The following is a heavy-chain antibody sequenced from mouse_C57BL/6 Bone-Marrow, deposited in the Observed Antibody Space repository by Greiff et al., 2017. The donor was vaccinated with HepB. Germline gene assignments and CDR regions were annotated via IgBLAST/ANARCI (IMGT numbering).Heavy chain of an antibody. V-gene: IGHV5-4*01. D-gene: IGHD1-1*01. CDR3: ARASPYGSSPYAMDY. J-gene: IGHJ4*01. Sequence: EVHLVESGGGLVKPGGSLKLSCAASGFTFSSYAMSWVRQTPEKRLEWVATISDGGSYTYYPDNVKGRFTISRDNAKNNLYLQMSHLKSEDTAMYYCARASPYGSSPYAMDYWGQGTSVTVSS. CDR2: ISDGGSYT. CDR1: GFTFSSYA.